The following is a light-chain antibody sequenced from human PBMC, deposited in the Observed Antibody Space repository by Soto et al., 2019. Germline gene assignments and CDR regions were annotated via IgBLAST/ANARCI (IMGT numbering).Light chain of an antibody. CDR1: ESVSSN. J-gene: IGKJ1*01. CDR2: GAS. Sequence: EIVMTQSPATLSVSPGERATLSCRASESVSSNLAWYQQKPGQAPRLLIYGASTRATGIPASFSGSGSGTDFTLTISSLQPEDFATYYCQQSYSTRWTFGQGTKVDI. CDR3: QQSYSTRWT. V-gene: IGKV3-15*01.